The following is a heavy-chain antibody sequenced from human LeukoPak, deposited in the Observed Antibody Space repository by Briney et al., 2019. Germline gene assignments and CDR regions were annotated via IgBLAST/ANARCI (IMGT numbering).Heavy chain of an antibody. D-gene: IGHD4-11*01. Sequence: SQTLSLTCTVSGDSISSGGYYWRWIRQPAGKGLEWIGRIYSSGSTNYNPSLKSRLTISVDTSKNQFSLKLSSVTAADTAVYYCARNNYSNSAQSGMDVWGQGTTVTVSS. V-gene: IGHV4-61*02. CDR3: ARNNYSNSAQSGMDV. J-gene: IGHJ6*02. CDR1: GDSISSGGYY. CDR2: IYSSGST.